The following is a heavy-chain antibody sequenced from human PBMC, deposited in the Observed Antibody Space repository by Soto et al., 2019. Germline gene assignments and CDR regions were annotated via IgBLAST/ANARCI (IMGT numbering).Heavy chain of an antibody. CDR3: ARDLGVGATSPEYFQH. V-gene: IGHV5-51*01. CDR1: GYSFTSYW. J-gene: IGHJ1*01. CDR2: IYPGDSDT. Sequence: GESLKISCKGSGYSFTSYWIGWVRQMPGKGLEWMGSIYPGDSDTRYSPSFQGQVTISADKSISTAYLQWSSLKASDTAMYYCARDLGVGATSPEYFQHWGQGTLVTVSS. D-gene: IGHD1-26*01.